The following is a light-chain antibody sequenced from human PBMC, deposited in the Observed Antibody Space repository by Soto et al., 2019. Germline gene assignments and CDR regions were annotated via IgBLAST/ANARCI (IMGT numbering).Light chain of an antibody. CDR3: SSYTSSSKV. CDR2: DVS. J-gene: IGLJ1*01. CDR1: SSDVGGYNY. V-gene: IGLV2-14*01. Sequence: QSVLTRPASVSGSPGQSITISCTGTSSDVGGYNYVSWYQQHPGKAPKLMIYDVSNRPSGVSNRFSGSKSGNTASLTISGLQAEDEADYYCSSYTSSSKVFGTGTKVTVL.